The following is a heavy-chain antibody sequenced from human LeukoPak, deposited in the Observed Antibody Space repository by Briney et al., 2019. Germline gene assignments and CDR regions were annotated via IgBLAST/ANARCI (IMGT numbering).Heavy chain of an antibody. V-gene: IGHV3-7*01. J-gene: IGHJ4*02. D-gene: IGHD2-15*01. CDR2: IKQDGSEK. Sequence: GGCLRLSCAAPGFTFSSYWMSWVRQAPGRGLEWVANIKQDGSEKNYVDSVKGRFTISRDNAKNSLYLQMNRLRVEDTAVYYCARSGGLDYWGQGTLVTVSS. CDR1: GFTFSSYW. CDR3: ARSGGLDY.